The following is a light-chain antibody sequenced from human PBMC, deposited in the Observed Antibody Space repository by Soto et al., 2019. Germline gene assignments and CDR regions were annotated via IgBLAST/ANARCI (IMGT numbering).Light chain of an antibody. CDR1: SSDVDDYRY. Sequence: QSVLAQARSVSGSPGQLLTIFCTGTSSDVDDYRYVSWYQQYPGKAPKLVIYDGTKRPSGVQDRCSGSNSGNTASLTISGLQAEDEADYYCCSYVTTPEIFGTGTKVTVL. V-gene: IGLV2-11*01. CDR3: CSYVTTPEI. CDR2: DGT. J-gene: IGLJ1*01.